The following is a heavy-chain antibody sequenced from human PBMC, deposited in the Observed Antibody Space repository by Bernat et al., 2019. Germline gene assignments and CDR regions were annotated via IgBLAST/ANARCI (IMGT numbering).Heavy chain of an antibody. D-gene: IGHD3-3*01. Sequence: EGQLVESGGGLVQPGRSLRLSCAASGFSFDDYAMHWVRQAPGKDLEWVSGIRWNSGMIDYADSVKGRFTVSRDYAKNSLYLQMNSLRAEDTALYYCAKDITIFGVVLNYMDVWGKGTTVTVSS. CDR3: AKDITIFGVVLNYMDV. V-gene: IGHV3-9*01. J-gene: IGHJ6*03. CDR2: IRWNSGMI. CDR1: GFSFDDYA.